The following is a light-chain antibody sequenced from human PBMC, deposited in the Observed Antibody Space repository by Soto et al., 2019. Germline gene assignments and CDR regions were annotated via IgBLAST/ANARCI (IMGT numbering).Light chain of an antibody. Sequence: SYELTQPSSVSVSRGQTARITCSGDVLAKKYARWFQQKPGQAPVLVIYKDSERPSGIPERFSGSSSGTTVTLTISGAQVEDEADYYSYSAADNIGVFGGGTKLTVL. CDR2: KDS. J-gene: IGLJ2*01. V-gene: IGLV3-27*01. CDR1: VLAKKY. CDR3: YSAADNIGV.